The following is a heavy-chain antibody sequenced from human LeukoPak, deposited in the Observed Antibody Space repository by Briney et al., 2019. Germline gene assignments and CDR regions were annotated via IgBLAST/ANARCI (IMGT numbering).Heavy chain of an antibody. CDR3: ARHFEELLRADYYMDV. J-gene: IGHJ6*03. V-gene: IGHV5-51*01. D-gene: IGHD1-26*01. Sequence: GESLKISCKGSGYRFTSYWIGWVRQMPGKGLGWMGIIYPGDSDTRYSPSFQGQVTISADKSISTAYLQWSSLKASDTAMYYCARHFEELLRADYYMDVWGKGTTVTVSS. CDR1: GYRFTSYW. CDR2: IYPGDSDT.